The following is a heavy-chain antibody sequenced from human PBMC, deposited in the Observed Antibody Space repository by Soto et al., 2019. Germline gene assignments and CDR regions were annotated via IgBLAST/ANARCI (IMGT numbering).Heavy chain of an antibody. CDR1: GFTFSSYS. V-gene: IGHV3-21*01. Sequence: EVQLVESGGGLVKPGGSLRLSCAASGFTFSSYSMNWVRQAPGKGLEWVSSISSSSSYIYYADSVKGRFTISRDNAKNSLYLQMNSLRAEDTAVDYCASGELDYSSGLDYWGQGTLVTVSS. J-gene: IGHJ4*02. D-gene: IGHD6-19*01. CDR2: ISSSSSYI. CDR3: ASGELDYSSGLDY.